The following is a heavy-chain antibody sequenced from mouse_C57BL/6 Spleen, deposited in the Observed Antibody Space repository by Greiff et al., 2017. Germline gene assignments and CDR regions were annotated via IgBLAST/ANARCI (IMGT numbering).Heavy chain of an antibody. V-gene: IGHV1-50*01. J-gene: IGHJ4*01. Sequence: QVQLQQPGAELVKPGASVKLSCKASGYTFTSYWMQWVKQRPGQGLEWIGEIDPSDSYTNYNQKFKGKATLTVDTSSSTAYMQLSSLTSEDSAVYYCARWENYAMDYWGQGTSVTVSS. CDR1: GYTFTSYW. CDR3: ARWENYAMDY. D-gene: IGHD4-1*01. CDR2: IDPSDSYT.